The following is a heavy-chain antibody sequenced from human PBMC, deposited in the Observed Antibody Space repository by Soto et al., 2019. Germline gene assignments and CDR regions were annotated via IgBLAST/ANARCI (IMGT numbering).Heavy chain of an antibody. Sequence: SETLSLTCTVSGDSVSSGSYFWSWIRQPPGKGLEWIGYISYSGSANYNPSLKSRVTISVDTSKNQFSLKLSSVTAADTAVYYCARGTYYDFWSGPVLNYFDIRGQGTMVTVSS. CDR2: ISYSGSA. CDR3: ARGTYYDFWSGPVLNYFDI. V-gene: IGHV4-61*01. J-gene: IGHJ3*02. D-gene: IGHD3-3*01. CDR1: GDSVSSGSYF.